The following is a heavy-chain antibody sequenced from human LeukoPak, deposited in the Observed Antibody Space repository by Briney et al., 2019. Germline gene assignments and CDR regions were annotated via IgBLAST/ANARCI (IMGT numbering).Heavy chain of an antibody. Sequence: PGGSLRLSCAASGFTFSSYAMHWVRQAPGKGLEWVAVISYDGSNKYYADSVKGRFTISRDNSKNTLYLQMNSLRAEDTAVYYCARDIVVVPAAINYYFDYWGQGTLVTVSS. V-gene: IGHV3-30-3*01. D-gene: IGHD2-2*01. J-gene: IGHJ4*02. CDR2: ISYDGSNK. CDR3: ARDIVVVPAAINYYFDY. CDR1: GFTFSSYA.